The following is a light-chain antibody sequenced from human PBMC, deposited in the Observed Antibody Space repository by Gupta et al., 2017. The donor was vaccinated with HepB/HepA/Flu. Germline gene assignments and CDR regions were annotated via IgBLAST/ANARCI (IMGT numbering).Light chain of an antibody. J-gene: IGKJ1*01. Sequence: EIVMTQSPLSLAVTPGEPASISCRSSQSLLHSNGDNYMVDWYLQKPGQSPQLLIYLASNRASGVPARFSGSGSGTHFTLKINRVEAEDVGIYYCRQTRQSPPTFGLGTKVEVK. CDR3: RQTRQSPPT. V-gene: IGKV2-28*01. CDR1: QSLLHSNGDNY. CDR2: LAS.